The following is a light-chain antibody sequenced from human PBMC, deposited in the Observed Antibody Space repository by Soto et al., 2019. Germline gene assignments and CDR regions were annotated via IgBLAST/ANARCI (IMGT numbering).Light chain of an antibody. V-gene: IGLV2-14*01. CDR3: SSYTSSNTFV. Sequence: QSVLTQPASVSGSPGQSITISCAGTSSDVGGYTYVSWYQQHPGKAPKLLIFWVSDRPSGVSHRFSGSKSGNTASLTISGLQADDEADYHCSSYTSSNTFVFGTGTKVTVL. J-gene: IGLJ1*01. CDR2: WVS. CDR1: SSDVGGYTY.